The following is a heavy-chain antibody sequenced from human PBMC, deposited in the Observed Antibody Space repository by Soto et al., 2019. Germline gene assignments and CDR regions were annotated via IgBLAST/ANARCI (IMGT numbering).Heavy chain of an antibody. V-gene: IGHV4-30-2*01. CDR1: GGSISSGGYS. D-gene: IGHD6-13*01. CDR3: ARGIAAAENYYGMDV. CDR2: IYHSGST. J-gene: IGHJ6*02. Sequence: QLQLQESGSGLVKPSQTLSLTCAVSGGSISSGGYSWSWIRQPPGKGLEWIGYIYHSGSTYYNPSRKSRVTISVDRSKNQFSLKLSSVTAADTAVYYCARGIAAAENYYGMDVWGQGTTVTVSS.